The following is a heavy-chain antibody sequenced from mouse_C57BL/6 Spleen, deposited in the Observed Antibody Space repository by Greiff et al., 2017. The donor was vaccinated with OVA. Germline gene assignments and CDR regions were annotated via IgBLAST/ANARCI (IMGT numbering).Heavy chain of an antibody. CDR3: ARERDYYGSSYDYAMDY. V-gene: IGHV5-4*01. D-gene: IGHD1-1*01. CDR1: GFTFSSYA. Sequence: EVKLMESGGGLVKPGGSLKLSCAASGFTFSSYAMSWVRQTPEKRLEWVATISDGGSYTYYPDNVKGRFTISRDNAKNNLYLQMSHLKSEDTAMYYCARERDYYGSSYDYAMDYWGQGTSVTVSS. CDR2: ISDGGSYT. J-gene: IGHJ4*01.